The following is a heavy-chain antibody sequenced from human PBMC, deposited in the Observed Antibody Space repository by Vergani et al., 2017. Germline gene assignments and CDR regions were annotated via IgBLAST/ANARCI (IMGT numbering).Heavy chain of an antibody. Sequence: QVQLQESGPGLVKPSQTLSLTCTVSGGSISSGSYYWSWIRQPAGKGLEWIGRIYTSGSTNYNPSLKSRVTISVDTSKNQFFLKLSSVTAADTAVYYCARATVDAFDIWGQGTMVTVSS. V-gene: IGHV4-61*02. CDR3: ARATVDAFDI. CDR2: IYTSGST. D-gene: IGHD4-17*01. CDR1: GGSISSGSYY. J-gene: IGHJ3*02.